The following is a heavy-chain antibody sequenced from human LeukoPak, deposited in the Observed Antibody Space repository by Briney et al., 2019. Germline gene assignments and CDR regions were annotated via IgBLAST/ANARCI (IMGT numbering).Heavy chain of an antibody. CDR1: GYTFTGYY. CDR2: INPNSGGT. Sequence: ASVKVSCKASGYTFTGYYMHWVRQAPGQGLEWMGWINPNSGGTNYAQKFQGRVTMTRDTSISTAYMELSRLRSDDTAVYYCARSGTLRGYYYYYMDVWGEGTTVTVSS. V-gene: IGHV1-2*02. D-gene: IGHD2-2*01. CDR3: ARSGTLRGYYYYYMDV. J-gene: IGHJ6*03.